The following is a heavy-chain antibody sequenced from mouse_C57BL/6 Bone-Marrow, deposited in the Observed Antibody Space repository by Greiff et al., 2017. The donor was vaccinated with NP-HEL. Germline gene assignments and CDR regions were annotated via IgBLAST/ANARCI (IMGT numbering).Heavy chain of an antibody. CDR2: IYPSDSET. Sequence: QVQLQQPGAELVRPGSSVKLSCKASGYTFTSYWMDWVKQRPGQGLEWIGNIYPSDSETHYTQKFKDKATVTVDKSYSTAYMQLSSLTSEDSAVYYCERGEGYYAMGYWGQGTSVTVSS. CDR1: GYTFTSYW. J-gene: IGHJ4*01. CDR3: ERGEGYYAMGY. V-gene: IGHV1-61*01.